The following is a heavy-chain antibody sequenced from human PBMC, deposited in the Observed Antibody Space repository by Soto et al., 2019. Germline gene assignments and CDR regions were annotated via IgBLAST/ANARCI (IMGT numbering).Heavy chain of an antibody. CDR2: IKSKAFGGTP. CDR1: GFTFGDYA. CDR3: TRDHYGRGFSSGAFDS. V-gene: IGHV3-49*03. Sequence: GGSLRLSCSVSGFTFGDYAMNWFRQAPGKGLEWVGFIKSKAFGGTPEYAASVSGRFSISRDDSNSIAYLQMSGLKTDDTAVYYCTRDHYGRGFSSGAFDSWGQGTLVTVSS. D-gene: IGHD5-18*01. J-gene: IGHJ4*02.